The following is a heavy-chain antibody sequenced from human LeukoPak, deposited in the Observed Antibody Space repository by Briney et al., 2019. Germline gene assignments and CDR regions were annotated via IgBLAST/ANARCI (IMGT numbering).Heavy chain of an antibody. CDR3: AGGLGGSGSYFLTFDY. Sequence: ASVKVSCKASGYTFTSYCINWVRQAPGQGLEWMGWTSAYNGNTKYAQKLQGRVTMTTDTSTSTAYMELGSLRSDDTAVYYCAGGLGGSGSYFLTFDYWGQGTLVTVSS. D-gene: IGHD1-26*01. CDR2: TSAYNGNT. V-gene: IGHV1-18*01. CDR1: GYTFTSYC. J-gene: IGHJ4*02.